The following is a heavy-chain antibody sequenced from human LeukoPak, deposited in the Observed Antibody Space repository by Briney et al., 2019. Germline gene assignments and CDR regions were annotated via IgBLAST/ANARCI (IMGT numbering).Heavy chain of an antibody. CDR3: ARVRGYSDYYYYMDV. CDR2: ISAYNGNT. Sequence: ASVKVSCKASGYSFTSYGISWVRQAPGQGLEWMGWISAYNGNTNYAQKLQGRVTMTTDTSTSTAYMELRSLRSDDTAVYYCARVRGYSDYYYYMDVWGKGTTVTISS. D-gene: IGHD5-12*01. V-gene: IGHV1-18*01. CDR1: GYSFTSYG. J-gene: IGHJ6*03.